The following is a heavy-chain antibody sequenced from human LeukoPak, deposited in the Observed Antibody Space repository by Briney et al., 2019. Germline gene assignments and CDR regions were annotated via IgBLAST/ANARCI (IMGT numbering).Heavy chain of an antibody. J-gene: IGHJ6*02. D-gene: IGHD4-23*01. Sequence: SETLSLTCAVYGGSFSGYYWSWIRQPPGKGLEWIGEINHSGSTNYNPSLKSRVTISVDTSKNQFSLKLSSVTAADTAVYYCASGDYGGNSDYYYGMDVWGQGTTVTVS. CDR3: ASGDYGGNSDYYYGMDV. V-gene: IGHV4-34*01. CDR2: INHSGST. CDR1: GGSFSGYY.